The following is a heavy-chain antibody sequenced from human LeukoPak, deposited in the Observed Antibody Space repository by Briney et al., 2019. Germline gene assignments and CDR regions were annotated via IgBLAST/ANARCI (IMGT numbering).Heavy chain of an antibody. V-gene: IGHV4-59*01. CDR3: ARDTSRVGATGFDY. Sequence: SETLSLTCTVSGGSISSYYWSWIRQPPGKGLEWIGYIYYSGSTNYNPSLKSRDTISVDTSKNQFSLKLSSVTAADTAVYYCARDTSRVGATGFDYWGQGTLVTVSS. D-gene: IGHD1-26*01. CDR1: GGSISSYY. CDR2: IYYSGST. J-gene: IGHJ4*02.